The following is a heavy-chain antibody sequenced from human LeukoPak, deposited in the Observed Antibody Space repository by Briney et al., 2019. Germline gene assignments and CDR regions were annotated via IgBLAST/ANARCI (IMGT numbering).Heavy chain of an antibody. J-gene: IGHJ5*02. D-gene: IGHD3-22*01. Sequence: PGGSLRLSYAASGFSFSLYAMNWVRQAPGKGLEWVANIKQDGSEKYYVDSVKGRFTISRDNAKNSLYLQMNSLRAEDTAVYYCARDEHYYDSSGYSNWFDPWGQGTLVTVSS. CDR2: IKQDGSEK. CDR3: ARDEHYYDSSGYSNWFDP. CDR1: GFSFSLYA. V-gene: IGHV3-7*01.